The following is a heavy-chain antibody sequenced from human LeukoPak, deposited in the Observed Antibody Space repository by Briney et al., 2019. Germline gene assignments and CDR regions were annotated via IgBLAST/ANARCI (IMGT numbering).Heavy chain of an antibody. CDR3: ARSQRRDGYRFDAFDI. V-gene: IGHV4-30-4*01. CDR2: IYYSGST. D-gene: IGHD5-24*01. Sequence: SETLSLTCTVSGGSISSGDYYWSWIRQPPGKGLEWIGYIYYSGSTNYNPSLKSRVTISVDTSKNQFSLKLSSVTAADTAVYYCARSQRRDGYRFDAFDIWGQGTMVTVSS. J-gene: IGHJ3*02. CDR1: GGSISSGDYY.